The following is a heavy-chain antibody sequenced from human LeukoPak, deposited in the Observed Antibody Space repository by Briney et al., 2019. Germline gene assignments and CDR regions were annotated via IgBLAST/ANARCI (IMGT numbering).Heavy chain of an antibody. CDR2: ISYDGRND. CDR1: GLTFSGYS. J-gene: IGHJ4*02. Sequence: GGSLRLSCAASGLTFSGYSMHWVRQAPGKGLGWVAYISYDGRNDYHADSVKGRFTISRDNSKNTLFLQLHRLRPEDTAVYYTHPPYWGQGTLVTVSS. V-gene: IGHV3-30*04. CDR3: HPPY.